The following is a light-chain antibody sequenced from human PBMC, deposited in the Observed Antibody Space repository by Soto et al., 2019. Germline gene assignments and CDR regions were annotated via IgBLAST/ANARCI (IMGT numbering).Light chain of an antibody. CDR3: QQYDSYSWT. V-gene: IGKV1-16*01. Sequence: DIPLTRSPSSLSASCVDRVTITCWASQSIGKHLNWYQQKPGKAPKFLIYYVSNLQSGLPSRFSGSGSGTEFILTISSLQPDDFATYYCQQYDSYSWTFGQGTKVDIK. CDR1: QSIGKH. CDR2: YVS. J-gene: IGKJ1*01.